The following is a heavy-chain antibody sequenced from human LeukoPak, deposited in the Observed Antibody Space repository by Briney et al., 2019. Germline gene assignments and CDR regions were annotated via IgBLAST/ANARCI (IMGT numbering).Heavy chain of an antibody. D-gene: IGHD5-24*01. Sequence: PSETLSLTCTVSGGSISSYYWSWIRQPPGKGLEWIGYIYYSGSTNYNPSLKSGVTISVDTSKNQFSLKLSSVTAADTAVYYCASGEMATITSIDYWGQGTLVTVSS. J-gene: IGHJ4*02. V-gene: IGHV4-59*01. CDR2: IYYSGST. CDR3: ASGEMATITSIDY. CDR1: GGSISSYY.